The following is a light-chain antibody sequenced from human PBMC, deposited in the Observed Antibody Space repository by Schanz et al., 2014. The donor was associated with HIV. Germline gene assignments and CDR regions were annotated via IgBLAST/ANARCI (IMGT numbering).Light chain of an antibody. Sequence: QSALTQPPSASGSPGQSVTISCTGTSSDVGGYNHVSWYQQHPGKAPKLMIYEVIKRPSGVPDRFSGSKSGNTASLTISGLQAEDEGDYYCCAYAGSSTYVFGTGTKLTVL. CDR2: EVI. CDR3: CAYAGSSTYV. J-gene: IGLJ1*01. V-gene: IGLV2-8*01. CDR1: SSDVGGYNH.